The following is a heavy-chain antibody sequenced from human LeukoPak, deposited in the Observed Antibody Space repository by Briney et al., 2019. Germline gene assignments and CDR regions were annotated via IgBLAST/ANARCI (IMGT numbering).Heavy chain of an antibody. D-gene: IGHD3-9*01. J-gene: IGHJ4*02. CDR2: ISDSGGST. Sequence: PGGSLRLSCAVPGITLSNYGMSWVRQAPGKGLEWVAGISDSGGSTKYADSVKGRFTISRDNPKNTLILQMNSLRAEDTAVYFCAKRGVVIRVILIGFHKEAHYFESWGQGALVTVSS. CDR1: GITLSNYG. CDR3: AKRGVVIRVILIGFHKEAHYFES. V-gene: IGHV3-23*01.